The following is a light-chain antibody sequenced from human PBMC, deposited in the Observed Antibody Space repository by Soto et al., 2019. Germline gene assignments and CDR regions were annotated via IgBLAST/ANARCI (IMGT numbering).Light chain of an antibody. Sequence: EVVLTQSPDTLSLPPGERATLSCRASQSISSYLAWYQQKPGQAPWLLIYDASSRATGIPAMFSGSGSGTDLTLTISSLEPEDFAVYYWQQLTDWPPQWTFGQGTKVEIK. CDR3: QQLTDWPPQWT. J-gene: IGKJ1*01. V-gene: IGKV3-11*01. CDR2: DAS. CDR1: QSISSY.